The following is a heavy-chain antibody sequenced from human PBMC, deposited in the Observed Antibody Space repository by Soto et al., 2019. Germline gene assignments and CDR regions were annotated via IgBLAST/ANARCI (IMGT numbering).Heavy chain of an antibody. CDR2: ISNSGGGT. CDR3: AKIESRFFYDSTGYYPFDY. CDR1: GLTFSNYA. Sequence: GGSLRLSCAASGLTFSNYAMSWFRQAPGTGLEWVSSISNSGGGTYYADSVKGRFAISRDNSKNTLYLQMNSLRAEDTAVYFCAKIESRFFYDSTGYYPFDYWGQGTLVTVSS. V-gene: IGHV3-23*01. D-gene: IGHD3-22*01. J-gene: IGHJ4*02.